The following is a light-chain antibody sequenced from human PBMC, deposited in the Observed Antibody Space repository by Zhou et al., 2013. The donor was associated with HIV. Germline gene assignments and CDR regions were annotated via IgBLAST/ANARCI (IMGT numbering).Light chain of an antibody. Sequence: DIVMTQSPLSLPVTPGEPASISCRSSQSLLHRNGNNFFDWYLQKPGQSPHLLIYWGSNRASGVPDRFSGSASGTDFTLKISRVEAEDVGVYYCVQALQTPYTFGQGTKLEIK. J-gene: IGKJ2*01. CDR3: VQALQTPYT. CDR1: QSLLHRNGNNF. V-gene: IGKV2-28*01. CDR2: WGS.